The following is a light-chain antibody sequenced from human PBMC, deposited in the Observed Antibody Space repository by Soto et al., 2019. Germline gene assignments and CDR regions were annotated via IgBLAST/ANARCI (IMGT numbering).Light chain of an antibody. CDR2: TNN. J-gene: IGLJ3*02. V-gene: IGLV1-47*01. CDR3: AAWDDSLSGWV. Sequence: QSVLTQPPSASRSPGQRVTISCSGSSSNIGTTSVYWYQQLPGTAPKLLIHTNNQRPSGVPDRFSGSKAGTSASLTISGLRSEDEADYYCAAWDDSLSGWVFGGGTKLTVL. CDR1: SSNIGTTS.